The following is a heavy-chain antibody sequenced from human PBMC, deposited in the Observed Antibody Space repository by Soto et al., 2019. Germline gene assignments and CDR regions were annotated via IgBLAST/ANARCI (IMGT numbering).Heavy chain of an antibody. D-gene: IGHD1-1*01. CDR1: GGTFSSYA. CDR3: AREYHNNGNATDTFDI. J-gene: IGHJ3*02. V-gene: IGHV1-69*13. Sequence: GASVKVSCKASGGTFSSYAISWVRRAPGQGLEWMGGIIPIFGTANYAQKFQGRVTITADESTSTAYMELSSLRSEDTAVYYCAREYHNNGNATDTFDIWGQGTMVTVSS. CDR2: IIPIFGTA.